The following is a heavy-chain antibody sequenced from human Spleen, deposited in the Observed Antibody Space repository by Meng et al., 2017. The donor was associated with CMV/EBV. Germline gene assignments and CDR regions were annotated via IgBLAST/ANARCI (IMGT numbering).Heavy chain of an antibody. J-gene: IGHJ4*02. CDR3: ARVRGGFWSGYYYFDY. CDR1: GFTFSSYW. Sequence: GGSLRLSCAASGFTFSSYWMHWVRQAPGKGLVWVSRINSDGSSTSYADSVKGRFTISRDNAKNTLYLQMNSLRAEDTAVYYCARVRGGFWSGYYYFDYWGQGTLVTVSS. CDR2: INSDGSST. V-gene: IGHV3-74*01. D-gene: IGHD3-3*01.